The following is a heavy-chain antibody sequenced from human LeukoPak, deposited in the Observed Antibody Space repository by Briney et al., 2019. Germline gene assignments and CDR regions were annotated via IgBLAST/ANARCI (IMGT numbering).Heavy chain of an antibody. V-gene: IGHV3-23*01. D-gene: IGHD3-22*01. CDR2: ISGSGGST. Sequence: PGASLRLSCAASGFTFSSYAMSWVRQAPGKGLEWVSAISGSGGSTYYADSVKGRFTISRDNSKNTLYLQMNSLRAEDTAVYYCAKDLAMIVVGYDAFDIWGQGTMVTVSS. CDR1: GFTFSSYA. CDR3: AKDLAMIVVGYDAFDI. J-gene: IGHJ3*02.